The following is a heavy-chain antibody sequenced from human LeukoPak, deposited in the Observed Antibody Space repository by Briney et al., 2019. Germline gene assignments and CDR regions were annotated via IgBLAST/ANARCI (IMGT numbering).Heavy chain of an antibody. CDR1: GGSISSGGYY. Sequence: SQTLSLTCTVSGGSISSGGYYWSWIRQHPGKGLEWIVYIYYSGSTYYNPSLKSRVTISVDTSKNQFSLKLSSVTAADTAVYYCARARPRSIVVVTAIPVRYYFDYWGQGTLVTVSS. CDR3: ARARPRSIVVVTAIPVRYYFDY. D-gene: IGHD2-21*02. V-gene: IGHV4-31*03. CDR2: IYYSGST. J-gene: IGHJ4*02.